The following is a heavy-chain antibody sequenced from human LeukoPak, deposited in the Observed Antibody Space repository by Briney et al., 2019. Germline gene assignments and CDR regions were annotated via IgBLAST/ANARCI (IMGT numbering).Heavy chain of an antibody. Sequence: GGSLRLSCAVSGFTFRTYAMSWVRQAPGKGLEWVSAISGSGGTTYYADSVKGRFTISRDNSKNTLYLRMNSLRAEDTAVYYCAKLSTFGDLSRVRFDPWGQGTLVTVSS. CDR3: AKLSTFGDLSRVRFDP. D-gene: IGHD3-10*01. J-gene: IGHJ5*02. V-gene: IGHV3-23*01. CDR2: ISGSGGTT. CDR1: GFTFRTYA.